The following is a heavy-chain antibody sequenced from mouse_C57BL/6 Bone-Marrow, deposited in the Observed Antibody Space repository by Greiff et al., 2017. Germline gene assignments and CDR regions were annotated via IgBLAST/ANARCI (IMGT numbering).Heavy chain of an antibody. J-gene: IGHJ4*01. CDR3: ARGYAMDY. V-gene: IGHV1-4*01. CDR2: INPSSGYT. CDR1: GYTFTSYT. Sequence: VQLQQSGAELARPGASVKMSCKASGYTFTSYTMHWVQQRPGQGLEWIGYINPSSGYTKYNQKFKDKATLTADKSSSTAYMQLRSLTSEDSAVYYCARGYAMDYWGQGTSVTVSS.